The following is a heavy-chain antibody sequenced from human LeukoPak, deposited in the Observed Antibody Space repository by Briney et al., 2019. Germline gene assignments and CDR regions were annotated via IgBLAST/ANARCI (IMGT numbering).Heavy chain of an antibody. J-gene: IGHJ6*03. CDR2: ISAYNGNT. D-gene: IGHD3-22*01. CDR1: GYTFTSYG. V-gene: IGHV1-18*01. Sequence: ASVKVSCKASGYTFTSYGISWVRQAPGQGLEWMGWISAYNGNTNYAQKLQGRVTMTTDTSTSTAYMELRSLRSDDTAVYYCAREGYDSSGYWDYYYMDVWGKGTTVTVSS. CDR3: AREGYDSSGYWDYYYMDV.